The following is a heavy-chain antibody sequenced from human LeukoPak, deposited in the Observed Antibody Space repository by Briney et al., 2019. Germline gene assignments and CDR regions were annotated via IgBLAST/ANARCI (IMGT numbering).Heavy chain of an antibody. Sequence: SETLSLTCTVSGYSISSGYYWGWIRQPPGKGLEWIGSIYHSGSTYYNPSLKSRVTISVDTSKNQFSLKLGSVTAADTAVYYCARGGEGYSGYDYYLAGSVFDYWGQGTLVTVSS. D-gene: IGHD5-12*01. CDR2: IYHSGST. J-gene: IGHJ4*02. V-gene: IGHV4-38-2*02. CDR3: ARGGEGYSGYDYYLAGSVFDY. CDR1: GYSISSGYY.